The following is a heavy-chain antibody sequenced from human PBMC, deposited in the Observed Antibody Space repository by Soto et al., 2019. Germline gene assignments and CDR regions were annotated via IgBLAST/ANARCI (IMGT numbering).Heavy chain of an antibody. Sequence: ASVKVSCTASGYTFTSYDINWVRQATGQGFEWMGWMNPNSGNTGYAQKFQGRVTMTRDTSITTAYMELRSLRSDDTAVYYCARVNYYGPYYYGMDVWGQGTTVTVSS. CDR1: GYTFTSYD. CDR3: ARVNYYGPYYYGMDV. J-gene: IGHJ6*02. V-gene: IGHV1-8*01. CDR2: MNPNSGNT. D-gene: IGHD3-10*01.